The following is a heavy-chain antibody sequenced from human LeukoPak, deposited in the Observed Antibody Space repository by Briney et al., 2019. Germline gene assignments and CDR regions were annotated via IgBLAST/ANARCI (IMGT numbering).Heavy chain of an antibody. CDR1: GFTFSNHA. CDR2: ISGSGGST. J-gene: IGHJ4*01. D-gene: IGHD6-19*01. Sequence: GGSLRLSCEVSGFTFSNHAMSWVRQAPGKGLEWVSVISGSGGSTFYADSVTGRFTISRDNSENTLFLQMNTLRAEDTALYYCAKDQRPHSTLVSGTYFDYWGHGTLVSVSS. CDR3: AKDQRPHSTLVSGTYFDY. V-gene: IGHV3-23*01.